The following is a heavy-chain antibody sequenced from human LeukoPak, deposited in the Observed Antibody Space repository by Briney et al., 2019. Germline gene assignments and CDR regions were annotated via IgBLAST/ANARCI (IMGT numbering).Heavy chain of an antibody. CDR3: ARVGDSSGYYSGYFDY. D-gene: IGHD3-22*01. Sequence: GGSLRLSCAASGFTFSSYSMNWVRQAPGKGLEWVSYISSSSSYIYYADSVKGRFTISRDNTKNSLYLQMNSLRAEDTAVYYCARVGDSSGYYSGYFDYWGQGTLVTVSS. V-gene: IGHV3-21*01. CDR2: ISSSSSYI. CDR1: GFTFSSYS. J-gene: IGHJ4*02.